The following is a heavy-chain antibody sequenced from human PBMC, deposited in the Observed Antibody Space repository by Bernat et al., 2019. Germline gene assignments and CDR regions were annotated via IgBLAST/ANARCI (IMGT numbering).Heavy chain of an antibody. D-gene: IGHD5-24*01. V-gene: IGHV3-33*01. Sequence: QVQLVESGGGVVQPGRSLRLSCAASGFTFSSYGMHWVRQAPGKGLEWVAVIWYDGSNKYYADSVKGRFTISRDNSKNTLYLQMNSLRAEDTAVCYCAREDGYNLSSFDYWGQGTLVTVSS. CDR3: AREDGYNLSSFDY. CDR1: GFTFSSYG. J-gene: IGHJ4*02. CDR2: IWYDGSNK.